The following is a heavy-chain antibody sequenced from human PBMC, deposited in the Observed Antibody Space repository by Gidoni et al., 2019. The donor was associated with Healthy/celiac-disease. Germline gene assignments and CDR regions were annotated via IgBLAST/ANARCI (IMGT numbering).Heavy chain of an antibody. V-gene: IGHV4-39*01. CDR3: ARHQTYSSSWYRGYYMDV. CDR2: IYYSGST. CDR1: GGYIRSSNYY. J-gene: IGHJ6*03. Sequence: HLQLQESGPGLVKPSETVSLTCTVSGGYIRSSNYYWGWIRQPPGKGLECIGSIYYSGSTYYNPSLKSRVSISVDASTNQLALKLSSVTAADTAVYYCARHQTYSSSWYRGYYMDVWGKGTTVTVSS. D-gene: IGHD6-13*01.